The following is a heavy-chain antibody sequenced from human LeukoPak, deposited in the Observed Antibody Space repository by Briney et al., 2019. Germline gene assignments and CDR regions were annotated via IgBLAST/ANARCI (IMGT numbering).Heavy chain of an antibody. Sequence: GASVKVSCKASGYTFTSYYMHWVRQAPGQGLEWMGIINPSGGSTNYAQKFQGRVTMTRDTSTSTVYMELSSLRSEDTAVYYCARDPRGDYYDSSGYYYDYWGQGTLVTVSS. J-gene: IGHJ4*02. CDR1: GYTFTSYY. CDR3: ARDPRGDYYDSSGYYYDY. V-gene: IGHV1-46*01. D-gene: IGHD3-22*01. CDR2: INPSGGST.